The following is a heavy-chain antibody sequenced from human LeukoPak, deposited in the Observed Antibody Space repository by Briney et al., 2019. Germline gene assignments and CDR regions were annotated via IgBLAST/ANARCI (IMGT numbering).Heavy chain of an antibody. CDR1: GFSFSSYA. CDR3: AISWGYDFWSGYQVDY. CDR2: ISGSGGST. Sequence: RGSLRLSCAASGFSFSSYAMSWVRQAPGKGLGWVSAISGSGGSTYYADSVQGQFTISRDNSKNTLYLQMNSLRDEDTAVYYCAISWGYDFWSGYQVDYWGQRTLVTVSS. J-gene: IGHJ4*02. V-gene: IGHV3-23*01. D-gene: IGHD3-3*01.